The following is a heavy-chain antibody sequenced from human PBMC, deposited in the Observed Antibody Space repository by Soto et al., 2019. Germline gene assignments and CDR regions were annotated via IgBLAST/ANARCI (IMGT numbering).Heavy chain of an antibody. CDR2: IIPIFGTA. CDR1: GGTFSSYA. CDR3: ARVTTYYYDSSSYSLDY. D-gene: IGHD3-22*01. J-gene: IGHJ4*02. V-gene: IGHV1-69*13. Sequence: SVKVSCKASGGTFSSYAISWVRQAPGQGLEWMGGIIPIFGTANYAQKFQGRVTITADESTSTAYMELSSLRSEDTAVYYCARVTTYYYDSSSYSLDYWGQGTLVTVSS.